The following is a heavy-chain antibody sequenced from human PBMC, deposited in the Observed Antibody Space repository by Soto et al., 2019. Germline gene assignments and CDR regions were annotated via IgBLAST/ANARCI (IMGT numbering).Heavy chain of an antibody. D-gene: IGHD5-18*01. Sequence: QVQLQQWGAGLLKPSETLSLTCAVYGGSFSGYYWSWIRQPPGKGLEWIGEIDHSGSTDYNPSLKSRVTISVDTSQNQVSLHLTSVTAADTAVYYCARARAYSYDYFDYWGQGTLVTVSS. CDR1: GGSFSGYY. CDR3: ARARAYSYDYFDY. CDR2: IDHSGST. J-gene: IGHJ4*02. V-gene: IGHV4-34*02.